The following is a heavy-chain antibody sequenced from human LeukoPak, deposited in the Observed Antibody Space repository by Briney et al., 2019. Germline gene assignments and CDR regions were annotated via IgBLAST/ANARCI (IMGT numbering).Heavy chain of an antibody. D-gene: IGHD1-26*01. V-gene: IGHV5-51*01. J-gene: IGHJ4*02. CDR2: IYPGDSDT. CDR3: ARRRDLYSGSYYPFDY. Sequence: GESLKISCKGSGYSFTSYWIGWVRQMPGKGLEWMGIIYPGDSDTRYSPSFQGQVTISADKSISTAYLQWSSLKASDTAMYYCARRRDLYSGSYYPFDYWGQGTLVTVSS. CDR1: GYSFTSYW.